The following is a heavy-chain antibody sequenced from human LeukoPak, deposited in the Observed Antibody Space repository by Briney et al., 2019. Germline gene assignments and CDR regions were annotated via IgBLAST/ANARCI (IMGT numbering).Heavy chain of an antibody. J-gene: IGHJ5*02. V-gene: IGHV1-69*04. CDR3: ARGSSYDFWSGYTYNWFDP. CDR1: GGTFSSYA. D-gene: IGHD3-3*01. CDR2: IIPILGIA. Sequence: SVKVSCEASGGTFSSYAISWVRQAPGQGLEWMGRIIPILGIANYAQKFQGRVTITADKSTSTAYMELSSLRSEDTAVYYCARGSSYDFWSGYTYNWFDPWGQGTLVTVSS.